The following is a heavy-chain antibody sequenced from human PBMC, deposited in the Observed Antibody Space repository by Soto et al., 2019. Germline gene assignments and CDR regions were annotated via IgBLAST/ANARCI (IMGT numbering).Heavy chain of an antibody. CDR1: GGTFSSYT. CDR3: ERAPRVYDPANWFDP. V-gene: IGHV1-69*02. J-gene: IGHJ5*02. D-gene: IGHD3-22*01. Sequence: SVKVSCKASGGTFSSYTISWVRQAPGQGLEWMGRIIPILGIANYAQKFQGRVTITADKSTSTAYMELSSLRSEDTAVYYCERAPRVYDPANWFDPWGQGTLVTVSS. CDR2: IIPILGIA.